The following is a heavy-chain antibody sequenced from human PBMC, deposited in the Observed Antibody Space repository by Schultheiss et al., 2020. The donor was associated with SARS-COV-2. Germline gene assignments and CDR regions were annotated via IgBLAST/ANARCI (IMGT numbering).Heavy chain of an antibody. V-gene: IGHV4-59*12. CDR3: ARGGIVATRPLFDY. CDR1: GDSIGTYY. CDR2: IYYSGST. Sequence: SQTLSLTCSVSGDSIGTYYWNWVRQSPGKGLEWIGYIYYSGSTYYNPSLKSRVTISVDTSKNQFSLKLSSVTAADTAVYYCARGGIVATRPLFDYWGQGTLVTVSS. D-gene: IGHD5-12*01. J-gene: IGHJ4*02.